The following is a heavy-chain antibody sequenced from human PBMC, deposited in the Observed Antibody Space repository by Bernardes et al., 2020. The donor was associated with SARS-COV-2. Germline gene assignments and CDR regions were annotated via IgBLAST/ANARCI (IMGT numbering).Heavy chain of an antibody. CDR2: LYYDGRNK. Sequence: GGSLRLSCVASGLTFNYYGMHWVRQAPGKGLEWVAVLYYDGRNKYYADSVKGRFTISRDNSKNTLYLQMDSLRAEDTAVYYCARLGADNSGWYSPSDYWGQGTLVTVSS. V-gene: IGHV3-33*01. D-gene: IGHD6-19*01. CDR1: GLTFNYYG. CDR3: ARLGADNSGWYSPSDY. J-gene: IGHJ4*02.